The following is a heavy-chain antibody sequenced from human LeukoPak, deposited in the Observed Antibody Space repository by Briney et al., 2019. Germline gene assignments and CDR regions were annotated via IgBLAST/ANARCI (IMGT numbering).Heavy chain of an antibody. D-gene: IGHD4-17*01. V-gene: IGHV4-39*01. CDR3: VRLTTVTTSAFDI. J-gene: IGHJ3*02. CDR1: GGSISSSSYY. Sequence: PLETLSLTCTVSGGSISSSSYYWGWIRQPPGKGLEWIGSIYYSGSTYYNPSLKSRVTISVDTSKNQLSLVLSSVTAADTAMYYCVRLTTVTTSAFDIWGQGTMVTVSS. CDR2: IYYSGST.